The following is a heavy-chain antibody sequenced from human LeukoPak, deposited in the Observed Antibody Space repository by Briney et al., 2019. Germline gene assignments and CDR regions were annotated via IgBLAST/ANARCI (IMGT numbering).Heavy chain of an antibody. D-gene: IGHD3-22*01. J-gene: IGHJ3*02. V-gene: IGHV1-46*01. CDR3: ARDLTYYYDSSGYYYSSYAFDI. Sequence: ASVKVSCKASGYTFTSYYMHWVRQAPGQGLEWMGIINPSGGSTSYAQKFQGRVTMTRDTSTSTVYMELSSLRSEDTAVYYCARDLTYYYDSSGYYYSSYAFDIWGQGTMVTVSS. CDR1: GYTFTSYY. CDR2: INPSGGST.